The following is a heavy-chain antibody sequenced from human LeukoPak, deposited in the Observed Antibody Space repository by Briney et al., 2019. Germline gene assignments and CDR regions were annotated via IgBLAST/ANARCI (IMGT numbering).Heavy chain of an antibody. V-gene: IGHV1-2*02. J-gene: IGHJ4*02. CDR2: INPNSGGT. D-gene: IGHD3-22*01. CDR1: GYTFTGYY. CDR3: ASLFYDSSGYYYFDY. Sequence: GASVKVSCKASGYTFTGYYMHWVRQAPGQGLEWMGWINPNSGGTNYAQKFQGRVTMTRDTYISTAYMELSRLRSDDTAVYYCASLFYDSSGYYYFDYWGQGTLVPVSS.